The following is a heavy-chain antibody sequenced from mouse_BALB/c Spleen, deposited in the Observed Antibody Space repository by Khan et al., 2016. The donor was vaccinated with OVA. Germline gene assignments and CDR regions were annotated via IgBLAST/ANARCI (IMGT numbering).Heavy chain of an antibody. CDR2: IYPGNSAT. CDR3: TRVGYLVAD. D-gene: IGHD2-2*01. Sequence: EVQLQESGTVLARPGTSVKMSCKASGYTFTSYWMHWVKQRPGQGLEWIGAIYPGNSATSYNQKFKGKAKLTAVTSTRTAYMELSRLPNADSAVYCCTRVGYLVADWGQGSLVTVSA. V-gene: IGHV1-5*01. J-gene: IGHJ3*01. CDR1: GYTFTSYW.